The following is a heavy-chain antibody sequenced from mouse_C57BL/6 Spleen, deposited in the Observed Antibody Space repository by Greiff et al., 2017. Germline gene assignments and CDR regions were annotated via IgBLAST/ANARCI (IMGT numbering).Heavy chain of an antibody. V-gene: IGHV5-6*01. D-gene: IGHD1-1*01. CDR1: GFTFSSYG. CDR2: ISSGGGYT. Sequence: EVQRVESGGDLVKPGGSLKLSCAASGFTFSSYGMSWVRQTPDKRLEWVATISSGGGYTYYPDSVKGTFTISRDNAKNTLYLQMSSLKSEDTAMYYCARGVITRWYFDVWGTGTTVTVSS. J-gene: IGHJ1*03. CDR3: ARGVITRWYFDV.